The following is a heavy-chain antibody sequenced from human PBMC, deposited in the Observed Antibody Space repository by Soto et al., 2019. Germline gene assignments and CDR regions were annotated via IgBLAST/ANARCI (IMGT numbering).Heavy chain of an antibody. D-gene: IGHD6-13*01. V-gene: IGHV3-53*02. CDR2: IYSGGST. J-gene: IGHJ4*02. Sequence: EVQLVETGGGLIQPGGSLRLSCAASGFTVSSNYMSWGRQAPGKGLEWVSVIYSGGSTYYADSVKGRFTISRDNSKNTLYLQMNSLRAEDTAVYYCARGIYSSSWSHPFDYWGQGTLVTVSS. CDR3: ARGIYSSSWSHPFDY. CDR1: GFTVSSNY.